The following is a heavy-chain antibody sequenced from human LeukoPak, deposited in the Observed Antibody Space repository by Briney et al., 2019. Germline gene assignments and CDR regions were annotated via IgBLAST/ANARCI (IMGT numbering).Heavy chain of an antibody. J-gene: IGHJ1*01. D-gene: IGHD4-17*01. V-gene: IGHV3-23*01. CDR3: AKDTIYGDYAEYFQH. Sequence: GGSLRLSCAASGFTFSSYAMSWVRQAPGKGLEWVSAISGSGGSTYYADSVRGRFTISRDNSKNTLYLQMNSLRAEDTAVYYCAKDTIYGDYAEYFQHWGQGTLVTVSS. CDR1: GFTFSSYA. CDR2: ISGSGGST.